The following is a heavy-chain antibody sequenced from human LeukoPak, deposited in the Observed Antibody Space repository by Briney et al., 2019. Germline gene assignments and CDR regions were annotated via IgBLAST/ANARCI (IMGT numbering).Heavy chain of an antibody. D-gene: IGHD6-19*01. Sequence: GASVTVSCKASGGTFSSYAISWVRQAPGQGLEWMGGIIPIFGTANYAQKFQGRVTITADKSTSTAYMELSSLRSEDTAVYYCARDKRVAVAGTYIYYYYMDVWGNGTTVTISS. CDR2: IIPIFGTA. CDR1: GGTFSSYA. CDR3: ARDKRVAVAGTYIYYYYMDV. J-gene: IGHJ6*03. V-gene: IGHV1-69*06.